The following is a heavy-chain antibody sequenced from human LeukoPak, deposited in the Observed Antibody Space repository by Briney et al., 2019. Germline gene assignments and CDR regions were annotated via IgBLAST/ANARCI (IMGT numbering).Heavy chain of an antibody. Sequence: GESLQISYKGSGCSFTSYWIGWVRRMPGKGLEWMGIIYPGDSDTRYSPYFQGQVTISADKSINTAYLQWSSLKASDTAMYYCARMDGFWSGYYYFDYWGQGTLVTVSS. V-gene: IGHV5-51*01. CDR1: GCSFTSYW. J-gene: IGHJ4*02. D-gene: IGHD3-3*01. CDR2: IYPGDSDT. CDR3: ARMDGFWSGYYYFDY.